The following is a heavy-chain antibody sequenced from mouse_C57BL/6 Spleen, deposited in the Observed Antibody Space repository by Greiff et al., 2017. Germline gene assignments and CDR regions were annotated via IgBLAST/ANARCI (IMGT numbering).Heavy chain of an antibody. V-gene: IGHV1-26*01. J-gene: IGHJ4*01. CDR2: INPNNGGS. Sequence: EVQLQQSGPELVKPGASVKISCKASGYTFTDYYMNWVKQSHGKSLEWIGDINPNNGGSSYNQKFKGKATLTVDKSSSTAYMELRSLTSEDSAVYYCAREITTVVAHYYAMDYWGQGTSVTVSS. CDR3: AREITTVVAHYYAMDY. D-gene: IGHD1-1*01. CDR1: GYTFTDYY.